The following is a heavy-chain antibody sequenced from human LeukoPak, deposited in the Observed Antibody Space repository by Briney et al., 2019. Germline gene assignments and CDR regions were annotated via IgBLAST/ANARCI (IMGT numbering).Heavy chain of an antibody. V-gene: IGHV1-69*04. Sequence: ASVKVSCKASGGSFSSYVITWVRQAPGQGLEWMGRIIPLLGVSNFAQKFQDRVAITADKSTNTAHMELSRLDSGDTAVYYCTREGVYAPDPSSYHRDAFDIWGQGTVVIVSS. CDR1: GGSFSSYV. CDR2: IIPLLGVS. CDR3: TREGVYAPDPSSYHRDAFDI. J-gene: IGHJ3*02. D-gene: IGHD3-16*02.